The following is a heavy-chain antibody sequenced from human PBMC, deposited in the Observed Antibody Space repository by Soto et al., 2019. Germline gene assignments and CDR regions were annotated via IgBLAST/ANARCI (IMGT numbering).Heavy chain of an antibody. CDR3: AKDPIPLYYYGSGSYPDYYFDY. Sequence: GGSLRLSCAASGFTFNSYGMHWVRQAPGKGLEWVAVISYDGSNKYYADSVKGRFTISRDNSKNTLYLQMNSLRAEDTAVYYCAKDPIPLYYYGSGSYPDYYFDYWGQGTLVTVSS. J-gene: IGHJ4*02. V-gene: IGHV3-30*18. CDR1: GFTFNSYG. D-gene: IGHD3-10*01. CDR2: ISYDGSNK.